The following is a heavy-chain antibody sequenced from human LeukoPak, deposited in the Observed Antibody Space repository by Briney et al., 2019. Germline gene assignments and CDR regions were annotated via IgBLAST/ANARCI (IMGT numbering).Heavy chain of an antibody. Sequence: GESLEISCKGSGSRFTSYWIGWVRQLPGKGLEWMGIIYPGDSDTRYSPSFQGQVTISADKSISTAYLQWSSLKASDTAMYYCARRGRQYSSDHGMDVWGQGTTVTVSS. CDR1: GSRFTSYW. CDR2: IYPGDSDT. J-gene: IGHJ6*02. V-gene: IGHV5-51*01. D-gene: IGHD6-19*01. CDR3: ARRGRQYSSDHGMDV.